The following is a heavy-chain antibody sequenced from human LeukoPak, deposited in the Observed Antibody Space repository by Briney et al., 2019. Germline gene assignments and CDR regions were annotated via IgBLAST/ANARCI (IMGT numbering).Heavy chain of an antibody. D-gene: IGHD6-13*01. CDR1: GYTFTSYA. V-gene: IGHV1-18*01. CDR2: ISAYNGNT. J-gene: IGHJ4*02. CDR3: ARDLFPFGYSSPGYFDY. Sequence: ASVKVSCKASGYTFTSYAMNWVRQAPGQGLEWMGWISAYNGNTNYAQKLQGRVTMTTDTSTSTASMELRSLRSDDTAVYYCARDLFPFGYSSPGYFDYWGQGTLVTVSS.